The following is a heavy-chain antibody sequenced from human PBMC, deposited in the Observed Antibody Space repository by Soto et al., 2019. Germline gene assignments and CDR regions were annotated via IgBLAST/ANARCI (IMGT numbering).Heavy chain of an antibody. Sequence: GGSLRLSCAASGFTFSSYGMHWVRQAPGKGLEWVAVISYDGSNKYYADSVKGRFTISRDNSKNTLYLQMNSLRAEDTAVYYCAKDRLHYDFWSGYYIRTPFDPWGQGTLVTVSS. CDR2: ISYDGSNK. CDR1: GFTFSSYG. CDR3: AKDRLHYDFWSGYYIRTPFDP. D-gene: IGHD3-3*01. V-gene: IGHV3-30*18. J-gene: IGHJ5*02.